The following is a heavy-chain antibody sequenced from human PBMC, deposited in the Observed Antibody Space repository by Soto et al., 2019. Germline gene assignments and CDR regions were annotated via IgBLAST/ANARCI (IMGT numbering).Heavy chain of an antibody. CDR2: INAGNGNT. CDR1: GYTFTSYA. V-gene: IGHV1-3*01. CDR3: ARGASMVRGVILDAFDI. D-gene: IGHD3-10*01. J-gene: IGHJ3*02. Sequence: QVQLVQPGAEVKKPGASVKVSCKASGYTFTSYAMHWVRQAPGQRLEWMGWINAGNGNTKYSQKFQGRVTITRDTSASTAYMELSSMRSEDTAVYYCARGASMVRGVILDAFDIWGPGTMVTVSS.